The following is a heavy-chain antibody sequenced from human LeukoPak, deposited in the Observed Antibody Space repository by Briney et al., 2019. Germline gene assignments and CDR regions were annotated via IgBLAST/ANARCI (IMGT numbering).Heavy chain of an antibody. J-gene: IGHJ6*03. CDR2: IRYDGSNK. CDR1: GFTFSSYG. V-gene: IGHV3-30*02. Sequence: GGSLRLSCAASGFTFSSYGMHWVRQAPGKGLEWVAFIRYDGSNKYYADSVKGRFTISRDNSKNTLYLQMNSLRAEDTAVYYCAKSYRITISIMDVGVKGPTATVPS. CDR3: AKSYRITISIMDV. D-gene: IGHD3-3*01.